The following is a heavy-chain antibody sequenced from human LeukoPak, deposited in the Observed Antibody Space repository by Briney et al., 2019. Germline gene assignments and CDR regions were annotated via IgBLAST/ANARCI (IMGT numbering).Heavy chain of an antibody. D-gene: IGHD2-2*03. Sequence: SETLSLTCTVSGYSISSGYYWGWIRQPPGKGLEWTGSIDHSGSTYYNPSLKSRITISVDTSKNQFSLKLSSVTAADTAVYYCARDRIGYCSSTSCSSLFDPWGQGTLVTVSS. CDR2: IDHSGST. V-gene: IGHV4-38-2*02. CDR1: GYSISSGYY. J-gene: IGHJ5*02. CDR3: ARDRIGYCSSTSCSSLFDP.